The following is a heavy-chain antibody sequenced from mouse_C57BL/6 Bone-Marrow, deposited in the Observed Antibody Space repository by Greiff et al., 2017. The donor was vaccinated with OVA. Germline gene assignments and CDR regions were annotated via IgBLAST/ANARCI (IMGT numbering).Heavy chain of an antibody. CDR1: GFTFSDYG. V-gene: IGHV5-17*01. D-gene: IGHD1-1*02. Sequence: EVHLVESGGGLVKPGGSLKLSCAASGFTFSDYGMHWVRQAPEKGLEWVAYISSGSSTIYYADTVKGRFTISRDNAKNTLFLHMTSLRSEDTAMYYCARIILSGGCPRAMDYWGQGTSVTVSS. J-gene: IGHJ4*01. CDR2: ISSGSSTI. CDR3: ARIILSGGCPRAMDY.